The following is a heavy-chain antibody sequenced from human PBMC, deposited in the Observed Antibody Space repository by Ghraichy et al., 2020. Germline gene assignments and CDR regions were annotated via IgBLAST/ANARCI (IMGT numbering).Heavy chain of an antibody. CDR2: IYTSGST. CDR3: ARLLLNYYDTTDDAFDI. CDR1: GGSISSYY. Sequence: SETLSLTCTVSGGSISSYYWSWIRQPAGKGLEWIGRIYTSGSTNYNPSLKSRVTMSVDTSKNQFSLKLSSVTAADTAVYYCARLLLNYYDTTDDAFDIWGQGTMVTVSS. J-gene: IGHJ3*02. D-gene: IGHD3-22*01. V-gene: IGHV4-4*07.